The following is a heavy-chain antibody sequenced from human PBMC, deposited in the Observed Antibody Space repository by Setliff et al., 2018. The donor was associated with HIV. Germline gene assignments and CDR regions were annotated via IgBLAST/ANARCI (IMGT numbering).Heavy chain of an antibody. V-gene: IGHV4-38-2*01. D-gene: IGHD3-10*01. CDR3: VSQYGSGSYLNY. Sequence: PSETLSLTCAVSGYSISSAYYWGWIRQPPGKGLEWIGGVHHSGSTHYNPSLKSRVTISLDTSRNQFSLDLSSVTAADTAVYFCVSQYGSGSYLNYWSQGTLVTVSS. CDR2: VHHSGST. CDR1: GYSISSAYY. J-gene: IGHJ4*02.